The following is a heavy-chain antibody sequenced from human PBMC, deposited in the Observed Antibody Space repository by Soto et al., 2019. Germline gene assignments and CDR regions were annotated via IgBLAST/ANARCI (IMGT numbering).Heavy chain of an antibody. V-gene: IGHV3-7*04. J-gene: IGHJ3*02. CDR3: ARGDYYDSSGPFSDAFDI. CDR2: IKPDGSEK. D-gene: IGHD3-22*01. Sequence: GSLRLSCAASGFTFSSHWMSWVRQAPGKGLEWVANIKPDGSEKWYVDSVKGRFTISRDNAKNSLYLQMNSLRAEDTAVYYCARGDYYDSSGPFSDAFDIWGQGTMVT. CDR1: GFTFSSHW.